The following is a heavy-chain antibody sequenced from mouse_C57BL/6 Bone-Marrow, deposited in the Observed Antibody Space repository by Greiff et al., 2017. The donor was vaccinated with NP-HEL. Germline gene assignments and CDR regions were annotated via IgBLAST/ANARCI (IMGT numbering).Heavy chain of an antibody. V-gene: IGHV5-6*01. CDR1: GFTFSSYG. CDR2: ISSGGSYT. Sequence: EVQGVESGGDLVKPGGSLKLSCAASGFTFSSYGMSWVRQTPDKRLEWVATISSGGSYTYYLDSVKGRFTISRDNAKNTLYLQMSSLKSEDTAMYYCARHYYGSIYAMDYWGQGTSVTVSS. CDR3: ARHYYGSIYAMDY. D-gene: IGHD1-1*01. J-gene: IGHJ4*01.